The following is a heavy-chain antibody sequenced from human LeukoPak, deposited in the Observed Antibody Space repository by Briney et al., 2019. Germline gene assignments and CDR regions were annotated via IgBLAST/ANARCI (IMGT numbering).Heavy chain of an antibody. V-gene: IGHV1-2*02. J-gene: IGHJ5*02. D-gene: IGHD3-3*01. CDR2: INPNSGGT. CDR3: ARVGVPAALRAYYDFWSGYSAWFDP. Sequence: ASVKVSCTASGYTFTGYYMHWVRQAPGQGLEWMGWINPNSGGTNYAQKFQGRVTMTRDTSISTAYMELSRLRSDDTAVYYCARVGVPAALRAYYDFWSGYSAWFDPWGQGTLVTVSS. CDR1: GYTFTGYY.